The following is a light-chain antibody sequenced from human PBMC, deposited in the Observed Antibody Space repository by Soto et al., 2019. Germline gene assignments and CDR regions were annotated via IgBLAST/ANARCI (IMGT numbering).Light chain of an antibody. CDR2: KAS. J-gene: IGKJ1*01. CDR3: QHYNSYSEA. CDR1: QASSSW. V-gene: IGKV1-5*03. Sequence: IHMTQSPSTLSGSVGDRVTITFRASQASSSWVAWYQQKPGKAPKLLIYKASTLNSGVPSRFSGSGSGTEFTLTISSLQPDDFATYYCQHYNSYSEAFGQGTKVDIK.